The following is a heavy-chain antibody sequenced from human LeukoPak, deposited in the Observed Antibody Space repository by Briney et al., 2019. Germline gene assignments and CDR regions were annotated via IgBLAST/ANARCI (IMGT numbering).Heavy chain of an antibody. V-gene: IGHV4-39*01. J-gene: IGHJ4*02. Sequence: PSETLSLTRTVSGGSISSSSYYWGWIRQPPGKGLEWIGSIYYSGSTYYNPSLKSRVTISVDTSKNQFSLKLSSVTAADTAVYYCARHNIYDSSGSDYWGQGTMVTVSS. CDR3: ARHNIYDSSGSDY. CDR2: IYYSGST. D-gene: IGHD3-22*01. CDR1: GGSISSSSYY.